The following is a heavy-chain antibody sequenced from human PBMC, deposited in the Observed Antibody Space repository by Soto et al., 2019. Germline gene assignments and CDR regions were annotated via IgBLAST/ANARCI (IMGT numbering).Heavy chain of an antibody. CDR1: GGSISSYY. CDR2: IYYSGST. CDR3: ARLVRQGSNYPLDY. D-gene: IGHD3-10*01. V-gene: IGHV4-59*08. J-gene: IGHJ4*02. Sequence: QVQLQESGPGLVKPSETLSLTCTVSGGSISSYYWSWIRQPPGKGLEWIGYIYYSGSTNYNPSLKSRVTISVDTSKNQFSLKLSSVTAADTAVYYCARLVRQGSNYPLDYWGQGTLVIVSS.